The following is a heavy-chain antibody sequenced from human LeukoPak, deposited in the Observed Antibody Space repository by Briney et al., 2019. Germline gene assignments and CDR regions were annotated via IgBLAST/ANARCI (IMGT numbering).Heavy chain of an antibody. D-gene: IGHD6-6*01. Sequence: PSETLSLTCTVSGGSISSSSYYWSWIRQPPGKGLEWIGYIYHSGSTYYNPSLKSRVTISVDRSKNQFSLKLSSVTAADTAVYYCARVDSSSSDYYYYYMDVWGKGTTVTVSS. CDR3: ARVDSSSSDYYYYYMDV. CDR2: IYHSGST. CDR1: GGSISSSSYY. J-gene: IGHJ6*03. V-gene: IGHV4-30-2*01.